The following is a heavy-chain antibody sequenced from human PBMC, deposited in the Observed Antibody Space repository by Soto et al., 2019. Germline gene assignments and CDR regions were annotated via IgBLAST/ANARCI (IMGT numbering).Heavy chain of an antibody. CDR1: GFTVSDNY. CDR2: ISSGGSI. J-gene: IGHJ4*02. CDR3: ARGFPTMTHYGEFYFDY. Sequence: PGGSLRLSCEASGFTVSDNYMSWVRQAPGKGLEWVSVISSGGSIFYADSVKGRFTISRDNFKNTLYLRMNSLRAEDTAVYYCARGFPTMTHYGEFYFDYWGQGTRVTVSS. D-gene: IGHD3-22*01. V-gene: IGHV3-53*01.